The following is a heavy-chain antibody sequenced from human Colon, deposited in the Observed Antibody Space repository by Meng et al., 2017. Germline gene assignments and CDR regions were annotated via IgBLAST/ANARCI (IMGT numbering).Heavy chain of an antibody. Sequence: GESLKISCAASGFTGFTFSNYAMSWVRQAPGKGLGWVSFISDSGDNTNYADSVKGRFTISRDNSKSTLYLQMNSLRVEDTAVYYCASAMSGHEYWGQGTLVTVSS. D-gene: IGHD3-10*01. CDR1: GFTGFTFSNYA. V-gene: IGHV3-23*01. CDR3: ASAMSGHEY. J-gene: IGHJ4*02. CDR2: ISDSGDNT.